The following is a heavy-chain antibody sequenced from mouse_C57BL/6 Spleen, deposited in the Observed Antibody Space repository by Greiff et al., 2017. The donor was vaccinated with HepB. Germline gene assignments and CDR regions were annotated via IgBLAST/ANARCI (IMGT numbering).Heavy chain of an antibody. J-gene: IGHJ4*01. CDR2: IYPGDGDT. CDR1: GYAFSSYW. CDR3: ARDGPIYYDYDMDY. D-gene: IGHD2-4*01. Sequence: VKLVESGAELVKPGASVKISCKASGYAFSSYWMNWVKQRPGKGLEWIGQIYPGDGDTNYNGKFKGKATLTADKSSSTAYMQLSSLTSEDSAVYFCARDGPIYYDYDMDYWGQGTSVTVSS. V-gene: IGHV1-80*01.